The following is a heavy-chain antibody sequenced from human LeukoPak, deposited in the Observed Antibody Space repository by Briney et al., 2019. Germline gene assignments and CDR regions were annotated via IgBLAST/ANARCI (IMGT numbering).Heavy chain of an antibody. V-gene: IGHV3-48*01. D-gene: IGHD3-3*01. J-gene: IGHJ4*02. CDR2: ISSSSSTI. CDR1: GFTFSSYS. CDR3: ARDLYVFWGVYFFGY. Sequence: PGGSLRLSCAASGFTFSSYSMNWVRQAPGKGLEWVSYISSSSSTIYYADSVKGRFTISRDNAKNSLYLQMNSLRAEDTAVYYWARDLYVFWGVYFFGYWGREPRVTVPS.